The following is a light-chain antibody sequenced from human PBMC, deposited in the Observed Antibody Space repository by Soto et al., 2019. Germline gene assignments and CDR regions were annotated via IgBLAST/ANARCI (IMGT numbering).Light chain of an antibody. J-gene: IGLJ2*01. Sequence: QSALTQPASVSGSPGQSITISCTGTSSDVGGYNYVSWYQQHPGKAPKLIIYDVSNRPSGVSNRFSGSKSGNTASLTISGLQAEDEADYYCSSYTSSSTLDVVFGAGTKLTVL. V-gene: IGLV2-14*01. CDR2: DVS. CDR3: SSYTSSSTLDVV. CDR1: SSDVGGYNY.